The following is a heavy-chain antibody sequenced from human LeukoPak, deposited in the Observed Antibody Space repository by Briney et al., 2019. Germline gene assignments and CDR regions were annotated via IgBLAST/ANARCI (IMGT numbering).Heavy chain of an antibody. CDR1: GYTFSNYD. CDR3: AHYSDDNSGYRFEDS. Sequence: GASVKVSCKASGYTFSNYDINWVRQATGQGLEWMGWMNPNSGDTAYAQKFQGRVTITRNTSIGTAYMELSSLRSEDTAVYYCAHYSDDNSGYRFEDSWGQGTLVTVSS. J-gene: IGHJ4*02. D-gene: IGHD3-22*01. CDR2: MNPNSGDT. V-gene: IGHV1-8*03.